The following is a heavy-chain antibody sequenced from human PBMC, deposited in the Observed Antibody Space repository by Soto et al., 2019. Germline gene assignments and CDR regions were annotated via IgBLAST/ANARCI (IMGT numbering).Heavy chain of an antibody. CDR3: AIAFIAVAGREYYFGY. CDR2: INAGNGNT. V-gene: IGHV1-3*01. J-gene: IGHJ4*02. CDR1: GYTFTSYA. D-gene: IGHD6-19*01. Sequence: ASVKVSCKASGYTFTSYAMHWVRQAPGQRLEWMGWINAGNGNTKYSQKFQGRVTITRDTSASTAYMELSSLRSEDTAVYYCAIAFIAVAGREYYFGYWGQGTLVTVSS.